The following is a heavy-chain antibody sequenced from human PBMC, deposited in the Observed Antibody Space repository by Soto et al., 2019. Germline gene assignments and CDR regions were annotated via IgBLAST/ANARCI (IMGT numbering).Heavy chain of an antibody. Sequence: QVQQQPWGPGLLKPSETLSLTCTVYAGSFSHYYWNWIRQSPGKGLGWIGKIKHGGSSSYNPSLRSGVSISVDMSKNQFSLTLSSVTAADTAVYYCARGGSSDWQVALDIWGQGTMVPVSS. CDR2: IKHGGSS. D-gene: IGHD6-19*01. CDR3: ARGGSSDWQVALDI. CDR1: AGSFSHYY. V-gene: IGHV4-34*01. J-gene: IGHJ3*02.